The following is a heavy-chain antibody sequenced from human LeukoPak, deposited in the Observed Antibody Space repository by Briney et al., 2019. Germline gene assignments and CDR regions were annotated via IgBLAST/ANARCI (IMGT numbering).Heavy chain of an antibody. Sequence: SVKVSCKASGGTFISYAINWVRQAPGQGLEWMGGIIPIFNTPNYAQKFQGRVTITAVESMSTAYMELSSLRFEDTAVYYCARGWLAETTVVTPYNYWGQGTLVTVSS. J-gene: IGHJ4*02. CDR2: IIPIFNTP. D-gene: IGHD4-23*01. V-gene: IGHV1-69*13. CDR3: ARGWLAETTVVTPYNY. CDR1: GGTFISYA.